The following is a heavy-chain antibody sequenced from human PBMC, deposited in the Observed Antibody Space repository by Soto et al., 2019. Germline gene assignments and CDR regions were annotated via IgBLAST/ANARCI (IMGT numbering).Heavy chain of an antibody. V-gene: IGHV4-31*03. D-gene: IGHD6-6*01. CDR2: IYYSGST. Sequence: PSETLSLTCTVSGGSISSGGYYWSWIRQHPGKGQEWIGYIYYSGSTYYNPSLKSRVTISVDTSKNQISLKLSSVTAADTAVYYCARAKVVGSSFTNPAEYFQHWGQGTLVTVSS. CDR3: ARAKVVGSSFTNPAEYFQH. CDR1: GGSISSGGYY. J-gene: IGHJ1*01.